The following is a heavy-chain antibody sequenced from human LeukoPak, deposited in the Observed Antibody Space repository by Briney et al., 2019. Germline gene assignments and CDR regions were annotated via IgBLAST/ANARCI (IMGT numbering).Heavy chain of an antibody. CDR2: ISTSGT. Sequence: PSETLSLTCTVSGDSFSRGSYFWSWIRQPAGKGLEWIGRISTSGTNDNPSLKSRVTMSVDTSKNQFSLKLSSVTAADTAVYYCAREINRGFDIWGQGTMVTVSS. J-gene: IGHJ3*02. V-gene: IGHV4-4*07. CDR3: AREINRGFDI. CDR1: GDSFSRGSYF.